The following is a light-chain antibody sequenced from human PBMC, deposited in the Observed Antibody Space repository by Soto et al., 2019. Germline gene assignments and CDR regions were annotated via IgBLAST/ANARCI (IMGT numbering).Light chain of an antibody. CDR1: QSISSY. CDR3: LRSFSTPLT. CDR2: AAS. J-gene: IGKJ4*01. Sequence: DIQMTQSPSSLSASVGDRVTITCRESQSISSYLHWYQQKPGKAPKLLIYAASSLQSGVPSRFSGSGSGTDFTLTISSLQPEDFATYYCLRSFSTPLTFGGGTKVEIK. V-gene: IGKV1-39*01.